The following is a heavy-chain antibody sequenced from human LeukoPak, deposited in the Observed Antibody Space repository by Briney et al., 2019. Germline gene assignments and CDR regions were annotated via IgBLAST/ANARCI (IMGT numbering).Heavy chain of an antibody. J-gene: IGHJ4*02. Sequence: SETLSLTCTVSGGSISSYYWSWIRQPPGKGLEWIGYIYYSGSTNYNPSLKSRVTISVDTSKNQFSLKLSSVTAADTAVYYCATYGGYQGAFFDYWGQGTLVTVSS. CDR3: ATYGGYQGAFFDY. CDR1: GGSISSYY. D-gene: IGHD6-19*01. CDR2: IYYSGST. V-gene: IGHV4-59*01.